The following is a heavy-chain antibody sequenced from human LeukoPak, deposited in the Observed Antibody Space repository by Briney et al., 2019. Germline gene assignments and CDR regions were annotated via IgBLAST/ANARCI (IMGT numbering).Heavy chain of an antibody. CDR1: VGTFSSYA. CDR3: ASSVGQQGLLWYYGMDV. J-gene: IGHJ6*02. V-gene: IGHV1-69*01. Sequence: ASVKVSCKASVGTFSSYAISWVRQAPGQGLEWMGGIIPIFGTANYAQKFQGRVTITADESTSTAYMELSSLRSEDTAVYYCASSVGQQGLLWYYGMDVWGQGTTVTVSS. CDR2: IIPIFGTA. D-gene: IGHD4-23*01.